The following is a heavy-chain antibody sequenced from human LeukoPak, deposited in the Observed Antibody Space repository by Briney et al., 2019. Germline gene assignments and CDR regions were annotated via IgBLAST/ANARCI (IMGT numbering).Heavy chain of an antibody. Sequence: GGSLRLSCVASGFTFSSYEMNWVRQAPGKGLEWVSYISSSGSTVYYADSVRGRFTISRDNAKNSLYLQMNSLRAEDTAVYYCAREEVRVLVRWLDPWGQGTLVTVSS. V-gene: IGHV3-48*03. J-gene: IGHJ5*02. CDR1: GFTFSSYE. CDR3: AREEVRVLVRWLDP. CDR2: ISSSGSTV. D-gene: IGHD2-21*01.